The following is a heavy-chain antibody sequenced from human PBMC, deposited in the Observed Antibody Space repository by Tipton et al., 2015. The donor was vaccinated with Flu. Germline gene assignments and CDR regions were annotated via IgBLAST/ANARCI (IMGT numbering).Heavy chain of an antibody. J-gene: IGHJ4*02. CDR2: THSNGNT. CDR1: GGSINRYY. Sequence: GLVKPSETLSLTCNVSGGSINRYYWSWIRQSVGKGPEWIGRTHSNGNTNYNSSFGSRLTMSVDTSKSQFSMTLTSVTVADTAVYYCASGNFYDSSGYFAFWGQVFLVTVSS. V-gene: IGHV4-4*07. D-gene: IGHD3-22*01. CDR3: ASGNFYDSSGYFAF.